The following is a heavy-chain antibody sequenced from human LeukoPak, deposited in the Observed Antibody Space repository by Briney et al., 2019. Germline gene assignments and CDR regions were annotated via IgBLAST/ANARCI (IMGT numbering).Heavy chain of an antibody. CDR3: ASPRVLGSQFFDY. CDR1: GYSFTNYW. V-gene: IGHV5-51*01. J-gene: IGHJ4*02. D-gene: IGHD3-3*02. Sequence: GESLKISCKGSGYSFTNYWIGWVRQMPGKGLEWMGIIYPGDSDTRYSPSFQGQVTISANKSISTAYLQWSSLKASDTAMYYCASPRVLGSQFFDYWGQGTLVTVSS. CDR2: IYPGDSDT.